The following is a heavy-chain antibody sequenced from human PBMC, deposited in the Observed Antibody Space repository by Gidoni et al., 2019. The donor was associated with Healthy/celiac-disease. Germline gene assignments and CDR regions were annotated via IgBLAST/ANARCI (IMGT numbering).Heavy chain of an antibody. D-gene: IGHD2-21*01. CDR2: ISSSSSYI. CDR3: ARVSTGGEDY. J-gene: IGHJ4*02. Sequence: EVQLVESGGGLVKPGGSRRLSCAASGFTFSSYSMNWVRQAPGKGLEWVSSISSSSSYIYYADSVKGRFTISRDNAKNSLYLQMNSLRAEDTAVYYCARVSTGGEDYWGQGTLVTVSS. V-gene: IGHV3-21*01. CDR1: GFTFSSYS.